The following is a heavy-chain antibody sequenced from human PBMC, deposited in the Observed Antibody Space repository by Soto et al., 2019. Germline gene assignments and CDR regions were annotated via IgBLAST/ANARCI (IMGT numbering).Heavy chain of an antibody. CDR2: VSHDGRNT. D-gene: IGHD6-19*01. CDR1: GFTFSDYA. CDR3: AKGGRQWLVTSDFNY. Sequence: VQLVESGGGVVQPGRSLRLSCAASGFTFSDYAMHWVRQAPGKGLEWVAVVSHDGRNTHYADSVKGRFTISRDSSKNTVSLEMTSVGAGDTAVDYCAKGGRQWLVTSDFNYWGQGALVTVSS. J-gene: IGHJ4*02. V-gene: IGHV3-30*18.